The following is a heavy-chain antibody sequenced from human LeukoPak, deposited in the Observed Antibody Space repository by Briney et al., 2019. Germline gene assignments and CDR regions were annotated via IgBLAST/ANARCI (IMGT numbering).Heavy chain of an antibody. CDR1: GFTFSSYS. CDR3: LQYNSENT. V-gene: IGHV3-7*01. CDR2: IKKDGSET. D-gene: IGHD1-14*01. Sequence: GGSLRLSCAASGFTFSSYSMNWVRQAPGKGLEWVANIKKDGSETYYVDSVRGRFTVSRDNDKNSLYLEMNSLRDEDTAVYYCLQYNSENTWGQGTLVTVSS. J-gene: IGHJ5*02.